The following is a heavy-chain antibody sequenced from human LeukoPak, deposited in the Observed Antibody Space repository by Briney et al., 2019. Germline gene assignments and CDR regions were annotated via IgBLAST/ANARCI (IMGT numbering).Heavy chain of an antibody. Sequence: YPGGSLRLSCTASGFTFSLYRMNWVRQAPGRGLEWISYISSSSSLIYYADSVKGRFTISRDNAKNSLYLHMNSLKDDDTAVYYCARGGGPMIRSDFDFWGQGTLVTVSS. D-gene: IGHD3-10*01. V-gene: IGHV3-48*02. CDR2: ISSSSSLI. CDR1: GFTFSLYR. CDR3: ARGGGPMIRSDFDF. J-gene: IGHJ4*02.